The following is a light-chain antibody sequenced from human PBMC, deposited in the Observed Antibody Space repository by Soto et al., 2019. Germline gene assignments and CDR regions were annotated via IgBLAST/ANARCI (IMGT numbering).Light chain of an antibody. J-gene: IGLJ2*01. CDR2: DNN. Sequence: QSVLTQPPSVSAAPGQTVTISCSGSSSNIGNNHVSWYQQIPATAPKLLIHDNNERPSGIPDRFSGAESGTSATLDITGLQTGDEGNYYCGTWDNSLSAGVFGGGTKLTVL. CDR1: SSNIGNNH. CDR3: GTWDNSLSAGV. V-gene: IGLV1-51*01.